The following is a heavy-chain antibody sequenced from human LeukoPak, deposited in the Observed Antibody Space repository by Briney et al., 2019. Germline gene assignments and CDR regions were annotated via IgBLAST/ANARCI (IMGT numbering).Heavy chain of an antibody. V-gene: IGHV3-33*01. CDR2: IWYDGSNK. CDR3: VRGITGNDAFDI. CDR1: GFTFSSYG. D-gene: IGHD1-20*01. Sequence: PGGSLRLSCAASGFTFSSYGMHWVRQAPGKGLEWVAVIWYDGSNKYYADSVKGRFTISRDNSKNTLYLQMNSLRAEDTAVYYCVRGITGNDAFDIWGQGTMVTVSS. J-gene: IGHJ3*02.